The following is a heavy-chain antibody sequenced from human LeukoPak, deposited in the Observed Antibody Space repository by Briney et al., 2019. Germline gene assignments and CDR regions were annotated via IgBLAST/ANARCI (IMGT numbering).Heavy chain of an antibody. CDR1: GFTFSNQA. J-gene: IGHJ4*02. CDR2: ISGSSSTR. D-gene: IGHD3-22*01. Sequence: PGGSLRLSCAASGFTFSNQAISWVRQAPGEGLEWVSAISGSSSTRYYADSVKGRFTISRDNAKNSLSLQMDSLRAEDTAVYYCARDSDISGYTPYFFTDWGQGTLVTVSS. V-gene: IGHV3-48*01. CDR3: ARDSDISGYTPYFFTD.